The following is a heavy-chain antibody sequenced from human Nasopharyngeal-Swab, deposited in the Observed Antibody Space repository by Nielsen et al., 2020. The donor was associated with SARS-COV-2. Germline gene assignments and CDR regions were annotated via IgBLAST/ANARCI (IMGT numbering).Heavy chain of an antibody. V-gene: IGHV1-69*10. CDR3: ARTPYCGGDCYRHFDY. CDR2: IIPILGTA. D-gene: IGHD2-21*02. J-gene: IGHJ4*02. CDR1: GGTFSSYA. Sequence: SVKVSCKASGGTFSSYAISWVRQAPGQGLEWMGGIIPILGTANYAQKFQGRVTITADKSTSTAYMELSSLRSEDTAVYYCARTPYCGGDCYRHFDYWGQGTLVTVSS.